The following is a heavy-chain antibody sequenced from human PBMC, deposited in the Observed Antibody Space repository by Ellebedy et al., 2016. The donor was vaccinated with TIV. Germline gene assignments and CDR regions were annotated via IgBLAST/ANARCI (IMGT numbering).Heavy chain of an antibody. CDR3: ARHLKPYYYDSSGYPGDY. V-gene: IGHV5-10-1*01. CDR1: GYSFTSYW. Sequence: GESLKISCKASGYSFTSYWINWVRQMPGKGLEWMGRIDPSDSYTNYSPSFQGHVTISADKSFSTAYLPWSSLKASDTAMYYCARHLKPYYYDSSGYPGDYWGQGTLVTVSS. J-gene: IGHJ4*02. CDR2: IDPSDSYT. D-gene: IGHD3-22*01.